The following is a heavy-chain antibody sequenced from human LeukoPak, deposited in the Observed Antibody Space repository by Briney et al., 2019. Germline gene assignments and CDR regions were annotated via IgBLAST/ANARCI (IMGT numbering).Heavy chain of an antibody. CDR3: ARDPAVVPAAEFDC. V-gene: IGHV3-33*08. Sequence: GGSLRLSCAASGFTFSSYGMHWVRQAPGKGLEWVAVIWYDGSNKYYADSVKGRFTISRDNSKNTLYLQMNSLRAEDTAVYYCARDPAVVPAAEFDCWGQGTLVTVSS. CDR2: IWYDGSNK. CDR1: GFTFSSYG. D-gene: IGHD2-2*01. J-gene: IGHJ4*02.